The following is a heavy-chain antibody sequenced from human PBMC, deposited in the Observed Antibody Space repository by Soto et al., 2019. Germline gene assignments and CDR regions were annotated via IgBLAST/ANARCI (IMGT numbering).Heavy chain of an antibody. D-gene: IGHD5-12*01. CDR2: ISYDGSNK. CDR3: AKEMATIPFDY. CDR1: GFTFSSYG. V-gene: IGHV3-30*18. Sequence: QVQLVESGGGVVQPGRSLRLSCAASGFTFSSYGMHWVRQAPGKGLEWVAVISYDGSNKYYADSVKGRFTISRDNSKNTLYLQMNSLRAEDTAVYYCAKEMATIPFDYWGQGTLVTVSS. J-gene: IGHJ4*02.